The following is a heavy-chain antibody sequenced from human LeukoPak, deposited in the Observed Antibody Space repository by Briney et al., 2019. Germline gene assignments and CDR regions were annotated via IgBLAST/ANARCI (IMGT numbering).Heavy chain of an antibody. Sequence: KASETLSLSCTVSGGSISSYYWSWIRQPPGKGLEWIGHIYYSGTTNYNPSLKSRVTISVDTSKNQFSLKLSSVTAADMAVYYCGRGIEPSKRRAYDSWGRGPLVPV. CDR2: IYYSGTT. D-gene: IGHD1-26*01. CDR1: GGSISSYY. J-gene: IGHJ4*02. CDR3: GRGIEPSKRRAYDS. V-gene: IGHV4-59*01.